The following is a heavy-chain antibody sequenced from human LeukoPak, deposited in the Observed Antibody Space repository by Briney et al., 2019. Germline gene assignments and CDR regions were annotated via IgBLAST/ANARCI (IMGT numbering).Heavy chain of an antibody. D-gene: IGHD3-22*01. J-gene: IGHJ4*02. CDR1: GFTFEDYA. V-gene: IGHV3-9*01. Sequence: GVSLRLFCAASGFTFEDYAMHWVRQAPGKGLEWVSGISWNSGSIGYADSVKGRFTISRDNAKNSLYLQMNSLRAEDTALYYCAKDIGMDYYDSSGYPNYFDYWGQGTLVTVSS. CDR2: ISWNSGSI. CDR3: AKDIGMDYYDSSGYPNYFDY.